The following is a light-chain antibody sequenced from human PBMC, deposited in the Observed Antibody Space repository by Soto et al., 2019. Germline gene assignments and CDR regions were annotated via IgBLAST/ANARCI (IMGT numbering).Light chain of an antibody. CDR3: QQYVSPPIT. Sequence: EIVLTQSPGTLSLSPGERATLSCRASQSFPSTYLGWYQQKPGQAPSLLIYGASSRATGIPDRFSGSGSGTDFTLTISRLEPEDFAVYYCQQYVSPPITFGQGTRLEIK. J-gene: IGKJ5*01. CDR2: GAS. V-gene: IGKV3-20*01. CDR1: QSFPSTY.